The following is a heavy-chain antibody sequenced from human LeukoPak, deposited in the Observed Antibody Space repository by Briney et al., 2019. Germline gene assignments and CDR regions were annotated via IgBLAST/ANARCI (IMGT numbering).Heavy chain of an antibody. J-gene: IGHJ3*02. Sequence: PSETLSLTCAVYGGSFSGYYWSWIRQPPGKGLEWIGEINHSGSTNYNPSLKSRVTISVDTSKNQFSLKLSSVTAADTAVYYCARRGIAVAGIIWGQGTMVTVSS. D-gene: IGHD6-19*01. CDR1: GGSFSGYY. CDR3: ARRGIAVAGII. CDR2: INHSGST. V-gene: IGHV4-34*01.